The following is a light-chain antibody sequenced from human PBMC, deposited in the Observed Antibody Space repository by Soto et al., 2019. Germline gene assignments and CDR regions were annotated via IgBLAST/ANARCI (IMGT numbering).Light chain of an antibody. V-gene: IGLV2-14*03. Sequence: QSALTQPASVSGSPGQSITISCTGTSGDVGGYDHVSWYQHHPGKAPKYMIYDVSYWPSGVSNRFSGSKSGNTASLTISGLQAEDEADYYCASYTGSYTLVFGGGTQLTVL. CDR1: SGDVGGYDH. J-gene: IGLJ3*02. CDR2: DVS. CDR3: ASYTGSYTLV.